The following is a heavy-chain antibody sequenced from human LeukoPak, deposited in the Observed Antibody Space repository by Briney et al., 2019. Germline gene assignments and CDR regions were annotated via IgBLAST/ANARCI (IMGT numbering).Heavy chain of an antibody. V-gene: IGHV3-21*01. J-gene: IGHJ6*03. Sequence: GGSLRLSCAASGFTFSSYSMNSVRQAPGKGLEWVSSISSSSSYIYYADSVKGRFTISRDNAKNSLYLQMNSLRAEDTAVYYRARDYTAATPWGYYYYYMDVWGKGTTVTISS. D-gene: IGHD2-15*01. CDR1: GFTFSSYS. CDR3: ARDYTAATPWGYYYYYMDV. CDR2: ISSSSSYI.